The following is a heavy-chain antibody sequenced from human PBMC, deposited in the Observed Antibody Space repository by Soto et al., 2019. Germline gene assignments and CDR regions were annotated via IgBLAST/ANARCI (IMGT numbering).Heavy chain of an antibody. CDR1: GYTFTRYA. CDR2: INAGNGNT. D-gene: IGHD6-19*01. Sequence: XSVKVSCKASGYTFTRYAMHWVRQAPGQRPEWMGWINAGNGNTKYSQKFQGRVTITTDTSASAAYMELSSLRSEDTAVYYCARDGAVAGDSNFDYWGQGTLVTVSS. J-gene: IGHJ4*02. V-gene: IGHV1-3*01. CDR3: ARDGAVAGDSNFDY.